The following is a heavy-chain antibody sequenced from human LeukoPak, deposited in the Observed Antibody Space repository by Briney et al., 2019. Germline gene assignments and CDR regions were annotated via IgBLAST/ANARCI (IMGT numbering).Heavy chain of an antibody. CDR3: ARDLRGAVAGYFDL. CDR2: IKQDGSEK. Sequence: GGSLRLSCAASGFTFSSYAMSWVRQAPGKGLEWVANIKQDGSEKYYVDSVKGRFTISRDNAKNSLYLQMNSLRAEDTAVYYCARDLRGAVAGYFDLWGRGTLVTVSS. J-gene: IGHJ2*01. V-gene: IGHV3-7*01. CDR1: GFTFSSYA. D-gene: IGHD3-10*01.